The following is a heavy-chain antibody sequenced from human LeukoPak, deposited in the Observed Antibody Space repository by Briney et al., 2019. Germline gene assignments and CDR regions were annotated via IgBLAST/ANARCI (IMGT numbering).Heavy chain of an antibody. Sequence: ASVKVSCKAFGYTFTSYDINWVRQATGQGLEWMGWMNPNSGNTGYAQKFQGRVTMTRNTSISTAYMELSSLRSEDTAVYYCARAMIHVRAYYYGMDVWGQGTTVTVSS. D-gene: IGHD3-16*01. CDR2: MNPNSGNT. CDR3: ARAMIHVRAYYYGMDV. CDR1: GYTFTSYD. V-gene: IGHV1-8*01. J-gene: IGHJ6*02.